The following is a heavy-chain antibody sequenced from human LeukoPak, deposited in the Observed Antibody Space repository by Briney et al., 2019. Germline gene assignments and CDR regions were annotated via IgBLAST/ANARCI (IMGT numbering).Heavy chain of an antibody. Sequence: GGSLRLSCAASGFTFSHYWMHWVRQAPGKGLVWLSRISSDGSSTTYADSVKGRFTVSRDNAKNTLYLQMNSLRAEDTAVYYSARAPESLSSSDYWGQGTLVTVSS. V-gene: IGHV3-74*01. D-gene: IGHD3-10*01. CDR1: GFTFSHYW. CDR3: ARAPESLSSSDY. J-gene: IGHJ4*02. CDR2: ISSDGSST.